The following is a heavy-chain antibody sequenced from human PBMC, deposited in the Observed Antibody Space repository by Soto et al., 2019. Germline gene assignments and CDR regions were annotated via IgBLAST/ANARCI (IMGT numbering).Heavy chain of an antibody. Sequence: QVRLVQSGAEVKKTGSSVKVSCKASGTTFSNYAIGWVRQAPGQGLEWMGGIILPFGTPNYAQKFQGRVTITADESMTTAFMELRGLRSEDTAVYFCVRGPVYEGYFDYWGQGTLVTVSS. CDR1: GTTFSNYA. CDR3: VRGPVYEGYFDY. D-gene: IGHD3-22*01. V-gene: IGHV1-69*12. J-gene: IGHJ4*02. CDR2: IILPFGTP.